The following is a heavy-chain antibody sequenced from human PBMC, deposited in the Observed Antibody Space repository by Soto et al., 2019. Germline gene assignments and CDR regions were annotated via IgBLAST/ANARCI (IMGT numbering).Heavy chain of an antibody. D-gene: IGHD2-15*01. J-gene: IGHJ5*02. CDR1: GFTFSSYA. Sequence: PGGSLRLSCAASGFTFSSYAMHWVRQAPGKGLEWVAVISYDGSNKYYADSVKGRFTISRDNSKNTLYLQMNSLRAEDTAVYYCARDSGCSGGSCYQKYNWFDPWGQGTLVTVS. CDR2: ISYDGSNK. CDR3: ARDSGCSGGSCYQKYNWFDP. V-gene: IGHV3-30-3*01.